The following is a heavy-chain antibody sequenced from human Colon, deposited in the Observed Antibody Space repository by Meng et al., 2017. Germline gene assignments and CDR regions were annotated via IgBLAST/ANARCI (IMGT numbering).Heavy chain of an antibody. D-gene: IGHD1-14*01. J-gene: IGHJ4*02. CDR3: CGGIAGTGRPLYFDY. Sequence: RPQECVPALLNTSGALSFTVPLSCGPFTSGTFGGWARQTPGKGLEWIGEIYDYGRTNYNPSLMSRVTISIDKSKSQFSLDLSSVIAADTAVYYCCGGIAGTGRPLYFDYWGQGTLVTVSS. V-gene: IGHV4-4*02. CDR1: CGPFTSGTF. CDR2: IYDYGRT.